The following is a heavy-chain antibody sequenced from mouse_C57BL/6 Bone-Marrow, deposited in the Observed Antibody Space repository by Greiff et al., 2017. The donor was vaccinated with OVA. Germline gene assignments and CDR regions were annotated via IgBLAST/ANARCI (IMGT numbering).Heavy chain of an antibody. D-gene: IGHD2-4*01. V-gene: IGHV1-63*01. CDR3: ARSGEYDGYWYFDV. CDR2: IYPGGGYT. CDR1: GYTFTNYW. J-gene: IGHJ1*03. Sequence: QVQLQQSGAELVRPGTSVKMSCTASGYTFTNYWIGWAQQRPGHGLEWIGDIYPGGGYTNYNEKFKGKATLTADKSSSTAYMQFSSLTSEDSAIYDCARSGEYDGYWYFDVWGRGTTVTVSS.